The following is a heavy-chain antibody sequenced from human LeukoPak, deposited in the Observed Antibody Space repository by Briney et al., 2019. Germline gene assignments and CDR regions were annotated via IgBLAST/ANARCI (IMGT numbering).Heavy chain of an antibody. V-gene: IGHV4-39*01. CDR3: AKYGGNSGGAFDI. Sequence: SSETLSLTCTVSGGSVSSRSYYWGWLRQPPGKGLEWIGSISYSGRTYYKPSLTSRVTISVDTSKNQFSLRLSSVTAADTAVYYCAKYGGNSGGAFDIWGQGTMVTVSS. J-gene: IGHJ3*02. D-gene: IGHD4-23*01. CDR1: GGSVSSRSYY. CDR2: ISYSGRT.